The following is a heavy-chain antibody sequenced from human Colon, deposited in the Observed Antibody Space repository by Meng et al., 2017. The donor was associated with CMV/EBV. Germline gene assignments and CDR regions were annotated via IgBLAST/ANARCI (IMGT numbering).Heavy chain of an antibody. CDR3: AKEVAGSFPD. Sequence: VDSTITCSYFDRRGGRQTPGKGVEGCGINKKDSNGGKTGYEEAVKGRFSISREDSINTVDLQMNSLKVEDTGVYYCAKEVAGSFPDWGPGTLVTVSS. CDR2: NKKDSNGGKT. J-gene: IGHJ4*02. D-gene: IGHD6-19*01. V-gene: IGHV3-15*07. CDR1: TITCSYFD.